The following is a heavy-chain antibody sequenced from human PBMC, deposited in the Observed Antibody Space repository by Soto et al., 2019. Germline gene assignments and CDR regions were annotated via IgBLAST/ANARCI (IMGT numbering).Heavy chain of an antibody. Sequence: GGSLRLSCAASGFTFSSYSMNWVRQAPGKGLEWVSSISSSSSYKYYADSVKGRFTISRDDAKNSLYLQMNSLRAEDTAVYYCARAYYYDSSVYYRWFDPWGQGTLVTVSS. D-gene: IGHD3-22*01. CDR3: ARAYYYDSSVYYRWFDP. CDR2: ISSSSSYK. J-gene: IGHJ5*02. V-gene: IGHV3-21*01. CDR1: GFTFSSYS.